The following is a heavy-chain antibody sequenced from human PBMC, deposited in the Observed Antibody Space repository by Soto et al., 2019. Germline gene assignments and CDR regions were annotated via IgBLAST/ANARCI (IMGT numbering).Heavy chain of an antibody. CDR2: ISGNGGYR. CDR3: AKVAGAATGVGFDY. CDR1: GFTFSSYG. J-gene: IGHJ4*02. D-gene: IGHD2-15*01. V-gene: IGHV3-23*01. Sequence: GGSLRLSCEASGFTFSSYGMSWVRQAPGKGLEWVSTISGNGGYRNYADSVKGRFTISRDDSKNMLYVQLNSLRVEDTAVYYCAKVAGAATGVGFDYWGQGTLVTVSS.